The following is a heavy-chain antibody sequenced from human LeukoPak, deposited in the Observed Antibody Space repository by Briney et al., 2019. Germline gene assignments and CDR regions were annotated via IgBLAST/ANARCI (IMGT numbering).Heavy chain of an antibody. CDR3: LVATGEKGPY. D-gene: IGHD5-12*01. V-gene: IGHV3-33*08. Sequence: PGGSLRLSCAASGFTFSSYWMNWARQAPGKGLEWVAVIWYDGSNKYYADSVKGRFTISRDNSKNTLYLQMNSLRAEDTAVYYCLVATGEKGPYWGQGTLVTVSS. CDR1: GFTFSSYW. J-gene: IGHJ4*02. CDR2: IWYDGSNK.